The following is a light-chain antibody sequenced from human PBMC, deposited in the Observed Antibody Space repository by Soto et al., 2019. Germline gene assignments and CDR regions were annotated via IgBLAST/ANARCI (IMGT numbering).Light chain of an antibody. CDR2: SNN. Sequence: QSVLTQPPSASGTPGQRVTISCSGSSSNIGSNTVNWYQQLQGTAPKLLIYSNNQRPSGVPDRFSGSKSGTSASLAISGLQAEDEADYYCAAWEDSLNGHVVFGGGTKLTVL. J-gene: IGLJ2*01. CDR1: SSNIGSNT. V-gene: IGLV1-44*01. CDR3: AAWEDSLNGHVV.